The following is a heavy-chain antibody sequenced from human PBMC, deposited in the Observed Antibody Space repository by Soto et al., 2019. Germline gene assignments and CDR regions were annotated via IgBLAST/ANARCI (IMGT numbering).Heavy chain of an antibody. CDR3: ARGHYGMDV. Sequence: GGSLRLSCATSGFKFKTYWMTWVRQAPGKEPKWVATIKQDGSEKYYVDSVKGRFIISRDNAENSLYLQMNSLRAEDTAVYYCARGHYGMDVWGQGTTVTVSS. V-gene: IGHV3-7*05. J-gene: IGHJ6*02. CDR1: GFKFKTYW. CDR2: IKQDGSEK.